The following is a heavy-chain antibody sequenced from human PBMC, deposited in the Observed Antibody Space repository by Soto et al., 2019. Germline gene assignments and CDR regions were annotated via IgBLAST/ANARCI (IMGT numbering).Heavy chain of an antibody. D-gene: IGHD2-15*01. J-gene: IGHJ6*02. Sequence: QVQLVESGGGVVQPGRSLRLSCAASGFTFSSSVMHWVRQAPGKGLEWVAVIWYDGSNKYYADSVKGRFTISRDNSKNTLYLQMNSLRAEDTAVYYCARDGGYCSGGSCYSGGDHGMDVWGQGTTVTVSS. CDR2: IWYDGSNK. CDR3: ARDGGYCSGGSCYSGGDHGMDV. CDR1: GFTFSSSV. V-gene: IGHV3-33*01.